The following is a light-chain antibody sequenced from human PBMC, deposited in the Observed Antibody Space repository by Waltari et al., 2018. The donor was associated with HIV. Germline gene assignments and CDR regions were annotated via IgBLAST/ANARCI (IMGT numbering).Light chain of an antibody. CDR2: YDS. J-gene: IGLJ2*01. V-gene: IGLV3-21*04. CDR1: NIERNS. Sequence: SSLLTQLPSVSVAPGQTARIPCGGNNIERNSVQWYQQNPGQAPLLVIYYDSDRPSGIPELFSGSNSGNTATLTISRVGDGDEADYYCQVWDSSSDHVLFGGGTRLTVL. CDR3: QVWDSSSDHVL.